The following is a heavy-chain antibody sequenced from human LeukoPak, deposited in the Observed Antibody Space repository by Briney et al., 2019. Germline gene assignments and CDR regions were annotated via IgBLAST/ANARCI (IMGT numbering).Heavy chain of an antibody. Sequence: PSETLSLTCTVSGGSISSSSYYWGWIRQPPGKGLEWIGSIYYSGSTYYNPSLKSRVTISVDTSKNQFSLKLSSVTAADTAVYYCASVPGEDFWSGYYYFDYWGQGTLVTVSS. CDR1: GGSISSSSYY. D-gene: IGHD3-3*01. CDR3: ASVPGEDFWSGYYYFDY. V-gene: IGHV4-39*01. CDR2: IYYSGST. J-gene: IGHJ4*02.